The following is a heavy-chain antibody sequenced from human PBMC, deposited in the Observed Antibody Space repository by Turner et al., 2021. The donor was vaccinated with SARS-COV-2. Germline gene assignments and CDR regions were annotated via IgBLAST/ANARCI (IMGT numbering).Heavy chain of an antibody. CDR2: IDGSGERT. D-gene: IGHD1-7*01. CDR3: ATSGGARNFYWYFDI. V-gene: IGHV3-23*01. CDR1: GITFIPYG. Sequence: EVQLLESGGGLVQPGGSLRLSCAASGITFIPYGFHWVRQAPGKVLEWVSTIDGSGERTYYTDSVKGRFTISRDNSNNTVYLQMNSLRAEDTAVYYCATSGGARNFYWYFDIWGRGTLVTVSS. J-gene: IGHJ2*01.